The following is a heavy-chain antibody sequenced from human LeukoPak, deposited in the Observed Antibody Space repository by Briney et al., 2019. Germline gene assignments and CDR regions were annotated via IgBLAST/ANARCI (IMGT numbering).Heavy chain of an antibody. CDR1: GGTFSSYA. V-gene: IGHV1-69*04. Sequence: GSSVKLSCKASGGTFSSYAISWVRQAPGQGLEWMGRIIPILGIANYAQKFQGRVTITADNSTSTAYMELSSLRSEDTAVYYCARGSPVAGPSSTPRYYYYGMDVWGQGTTVTVSS. D-gene: IGHD6-19*01. J-gene: IGHJ6*02. CDR3: ARGSPVAGPSSTPRYYYYGMDV. CDR2: IIPILGIA.